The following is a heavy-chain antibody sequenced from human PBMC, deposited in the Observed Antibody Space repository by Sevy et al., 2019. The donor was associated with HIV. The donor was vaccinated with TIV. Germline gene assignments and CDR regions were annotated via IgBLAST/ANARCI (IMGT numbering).Heavy chain of an antibody. CDR3: ARVYSGYYNS. CDR1: GFTFSSYT. CDR2: ISSSSNYI. V-gene: IGHV3-21*01. D-gene: IGHD1-26*01. J-gene: IGHJ4*02. Sequence: GGSLRLSCAASGFTFSSYTINWVRQAPGKGLEWVSSISSSSNYIYYANSVKGRFTISRDKAKNSLYLQMNSLRSEDTAVYYCARVYSGYYNSWGQGTLVTVSS.